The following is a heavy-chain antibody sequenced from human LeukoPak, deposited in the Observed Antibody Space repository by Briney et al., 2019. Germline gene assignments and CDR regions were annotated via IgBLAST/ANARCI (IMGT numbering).Heavy chain of an antibody. J-gene: IGHJ4*02. D-gene: IGHD3-10*01. Sequence: GGSLRLSCAASGFTFSNYWMHWVRQAPGKGLLWVSRINPDGSSTDYADSVKGRFTISRDNAKNSLYLQMISLRVEDTALYYCAKSIEGSGSYYDSYFDYWGQGALVTVSS. V-gene: IGHV3-74*01. CDR1: GFTFSNYW. CDR2: INPDGSST. CDR3: AKSIEGSGSYYDSYFDY.